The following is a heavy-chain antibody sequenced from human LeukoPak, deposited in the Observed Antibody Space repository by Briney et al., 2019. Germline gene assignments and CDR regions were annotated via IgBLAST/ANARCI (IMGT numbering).Heavy chain of an antibody. Sequence: GGSLRLFCAASGFTFSDYWMSWVRQAPGKGLEWVANINQDGSVQHFVDSVKGRFTISRDNAKNSVYLQMNSLRAEDTALYYCVRKGVADIWGQGTMVTVSS. J-gene: IGHJ3*02. CDR1: GFTFSDYW. V-gene: IGHV3-7*01. CDR3: VRKGVADI. D-gene: IGHD2-21*01. CDR2: INQDGSVQ.